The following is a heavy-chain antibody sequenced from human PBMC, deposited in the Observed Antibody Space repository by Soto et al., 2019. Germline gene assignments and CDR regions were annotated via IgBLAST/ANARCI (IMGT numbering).Heavy chain of an antibody. CDR2: ISYDGSNK. CDR3: AKGGYSYGYDSLSMVSGCDY. V-gene: IGHV3-30*18. J-gene: IGHJ4*02. CDR1: GFTFSSYG. Sequence: GGSLRLSCAASGFTFSSYGMHWVRQAPGKGLEWVAVISYDGSNKYYADSVKGRFTISRDNSKNKLYLQMNSLRAEDTAVYYCAKGGYSYGYDSLSMVSGCDYWGQGTLVTVSS. D-gene: IGHD5-18*01.